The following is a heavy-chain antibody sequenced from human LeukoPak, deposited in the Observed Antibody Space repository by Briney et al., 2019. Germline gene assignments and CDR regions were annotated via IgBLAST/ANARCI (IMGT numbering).Heavy chain of an antibody. J-gene: IGHJ4*02. D-gene: IGHD2/OR15-2a*01. V-gene: IGHV3-48*04. CDR2: ISSSSSTI. Sequence: GGSLRLSCAASGFTFSSYSMNWVRQAPGKGLEWVSYISSSSSTIYYADSVKGRFTISRDNAKNSLYLQMNSLRAEDTAVYHCARFVFSALDYWGQGTLVTVSS. CDR1: GFTFSSYS. CDR3: ARFVFSALDY.